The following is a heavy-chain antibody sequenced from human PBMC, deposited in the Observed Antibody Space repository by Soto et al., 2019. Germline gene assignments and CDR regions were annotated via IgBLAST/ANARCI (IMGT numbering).Heavy chain of an antibody. CDR2: INAGKGNT. Sequence: ASVKVSCKASGYTFTSYTIHWVRQAPGQRLEWMGWINAGKGNTKYSQKFQGRNTITRDTSASTAYMELSSLRSEDTAVYYCASEYYFDSSGYYYGMDVWGQGTTVTVSS. V-gene: IGHV1-3*01. J-gene: IGHJ6*02. CDR1: GYTFTSYT. CDR3: ASEYYFDSSGYYYGMDV. D-gene: IGHD3-22*01.